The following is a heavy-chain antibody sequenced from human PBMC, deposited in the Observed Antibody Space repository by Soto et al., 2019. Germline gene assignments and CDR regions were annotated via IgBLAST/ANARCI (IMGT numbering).Heavy chain of an antibody. D-gene: IGHD3-10*01. Sequence: ESGGGLVQPGGSLRLSCAASGFTVSSNYMSWVRQAPGKGLEWVSVIYSGGSTYYADSVKGRFTISRHNSKNTLYLQMNSLRAEDTAVYYCARDDYYGSGSYYDYWGQGTLVTVSS. CDR1: GFTVSSNY. J-gene: IGHJ4*02. CDR2: IYSGGST. V-gene: IGHV3-53*04. CDR3: ARDDYYGSGSYYDY.